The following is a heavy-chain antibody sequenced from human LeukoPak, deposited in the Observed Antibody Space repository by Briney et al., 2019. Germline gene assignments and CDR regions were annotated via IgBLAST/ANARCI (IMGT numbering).Heavy chain of an antibody. CDR1: GGSISSGSYY. J-gene: IGHJ4*02. V-gene: IGHV4-61*02. CDR3: ASGSYGYDDY. D-gene: IGHD1-26*01. Sequence: SGTLSLTCTVSGGSISSGSYYWSWIRQPAGKGLEWIGRIYTSGSTNYNPSPKSRVTISVDTSKNQFSLKRSSVTAADTAVYYCASGSYGYDDYWGQGTLVTVSS. CDR2: IYTSGST.